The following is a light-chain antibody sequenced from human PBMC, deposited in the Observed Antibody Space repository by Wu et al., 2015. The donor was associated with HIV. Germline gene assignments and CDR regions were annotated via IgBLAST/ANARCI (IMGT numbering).Light chain of an antibody. Sequence: EIVLTQSPATLPLSPGERATLSCRASQSISANHVAWYQLKSGQAPRLLIFGVSTRATGIAARFSGRGSGTDFTLTINNLQSEDFVIYYCQQYSNWPPITFGQGTRLEI. CDR1: QSISAN. V-gene: IGKV3-15*01. J-gene: IGKJ5*01. CDR3: QQYSNWPPIT. CDR2: GVS.